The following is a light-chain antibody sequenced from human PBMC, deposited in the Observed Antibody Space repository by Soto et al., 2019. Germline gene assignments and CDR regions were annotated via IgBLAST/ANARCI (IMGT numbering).Light chain of an antibody. Sequence: DIQMTQSPSSLSASIGDRVIITCQASQDISNYLNWYQQKPGKAPKLLIYDASNLEIGVPSRFSGSGSGTDFTFTISSLQPEDIATYYCQQYQTLPPMYTFGQGTKLEIK. J-gene: IGKJ2*01. CDR2: DAS. CDR3: QQYQTLPPMYT. CDR1: QDISNY. V-gene: IGKV1-33*01.